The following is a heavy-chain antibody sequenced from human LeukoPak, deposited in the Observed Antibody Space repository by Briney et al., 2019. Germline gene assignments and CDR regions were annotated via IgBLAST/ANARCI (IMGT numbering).Heavy chain of an antibody. CDR2: ISSKRTTI. D-gene: IGHD5-18*01. Sequence: GVNLTLSCAASTFSCNSYSRKWQPPAPGKERVGTSSISSKRTTISYADLVKGRFPIPRDNDKNSLYLQMNSLRAEDTAVYYCARSYRNSPFAAWGEGNLVSVSS. V-gene: IGHV3-21*01. J-gene: IGHJ5*02. CDR1: TFSCNSYS. CDR3: ARSYRNSPFAA.